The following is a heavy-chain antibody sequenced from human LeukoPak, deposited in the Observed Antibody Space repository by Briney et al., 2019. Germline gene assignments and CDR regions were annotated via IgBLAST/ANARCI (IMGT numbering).Heavy chain of an antibody. Sequence: PGGSLRLSCAASGFTFSSYSMNWVRQAPGKGLEWVSYISSSSSTIYYADSVKGRFTISRDNAKNSLYLQMNSLRAEDTAVYYCASRAHFWSGPGGWGQGTLVTVSS. CDR3: ASRAHFWSGPGG. D-gene: IGHD3-3*02. J-gene: IGHJ4*02. CDR1: GFTFSSYS. CDR2: ISSSSSTI. V-gene: IGHV3-48*01.